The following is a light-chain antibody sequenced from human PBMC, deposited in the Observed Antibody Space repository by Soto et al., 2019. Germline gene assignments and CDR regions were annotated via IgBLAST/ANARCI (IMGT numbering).Light chain of an antibody. CDR2: GAS. V-gene: IGKV3-20*01. CDR3: QQYYNWPRT. J-gene: IGKJ5*01. CDR1: QSVRSSH. Sequence: EIVLTQSPGTLSLSPGERATLSCRTSQSVRSSHLAWYQQKPGQAPRLLIYGASSRATGIPDRFSGSGSGTEFTLTINSLQAEDCAVYYCQQYYNWPRTFGQGTRLEIK.